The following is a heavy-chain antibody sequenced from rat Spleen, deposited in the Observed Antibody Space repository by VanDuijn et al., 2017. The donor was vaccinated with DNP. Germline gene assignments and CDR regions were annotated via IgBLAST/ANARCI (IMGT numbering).Heavy chain of an antibody. J-gene: IGHJ1*01. Sequence: EVQLVESGADLVQPGGSLKLSCAASGFTFSDYYMAWVRQAPTRGLEWVAYISYDGGITSYGDSVKGRFTISRDNAKSTLYLQMNSLRSEDMATYYCASPDYYDGSYPFFWGPGTMVTVSS. CDR1: GFTFSDYY. V-gene: IGHV5-22*01. CDR3: ASPDYYDGSYPFF. CDR2: ISYDGGIT. D-gene: IGHD1-12*02.